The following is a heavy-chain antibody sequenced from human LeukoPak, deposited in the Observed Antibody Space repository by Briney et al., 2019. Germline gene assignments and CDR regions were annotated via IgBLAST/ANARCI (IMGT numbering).Heavy chain of an antibody. CDR1: GYTFTSYA. D-gene: IGHD3-22*01. V-gene: IGHV1-3*01. Sequence: ASVKVSCKASGYTFTSYAMHWVRQAPGQRLEWMGWINAGNGNTKYSQKSQGRVTITRDTSASTAYMELSSLRSEDTAVYYCARDSVSSGYAIDYWGQGTLVTVSS. J-gene: IGHJ4*02. CDR3: ARDSVSSGYAIDY. CDR2: INAGNGNT.